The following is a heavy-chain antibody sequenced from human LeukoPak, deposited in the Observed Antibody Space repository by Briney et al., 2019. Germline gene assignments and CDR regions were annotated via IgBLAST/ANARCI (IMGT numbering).Heavy chain of an antibody. Sequence: PGGSLRLSCAASGFTFSSYGMHWVRQAPGKGLEWVAVISYDGSNKYYADSVKGRFTISRDNAKNTLYLQMNSLRAEDTAVYYCASAYCSSTSCPLGYWGQGTLVTVSS. J-gene: IGHJ4*02. CDR2: ISYDGSNK. CDR3: ASAYCSSTSCPLGY. CDR1: GFTFSSYG. V-gene: IGHV3-30*03. D-gene: IGHD2-2*01.